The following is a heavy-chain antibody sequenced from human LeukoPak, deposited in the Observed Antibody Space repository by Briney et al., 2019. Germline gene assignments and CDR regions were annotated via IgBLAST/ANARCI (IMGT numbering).Heavy chain of an antibody. J-gene: IGHJ4*02. V-gene: IGHV4-34*01. CDR3: ATRSGYYYKQFPFDY. CDR1: GGSFSGYY. D-gene: IGHD3-22*01. CDR2: INHSGGT. Sequence: PSETLSLTCAVYGGSFSGYYWSWIRQPPGKGLEWIGEINHSGGTNYNPSLKSRVTISVDTSKNQFSLKLSSVTAADTAVYYCATRSGYYYKQFPFDYWGQGTLVTVSS.